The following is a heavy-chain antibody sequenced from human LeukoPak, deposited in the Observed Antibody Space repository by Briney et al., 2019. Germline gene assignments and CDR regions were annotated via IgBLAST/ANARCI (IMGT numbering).Heavy chain of an antibody. CDR1: GYSISSGYY. CDR3: ASLYGDYLDY. J-gene: IGHJ4*02. V-gene: IGHV4-38-2*01. CDR2: IYHSGST. Sequence: SETLSLTCAVSGYSISSGYYWGWIRQPPGKGLEWIGSIYHSGSTYYNPSLKSRVTISVDTSKNQFSLELSSVTAADTAVYYCASLYGDYLDYWGQGTLVTVSS. D-gene: IGHD4-17*01.